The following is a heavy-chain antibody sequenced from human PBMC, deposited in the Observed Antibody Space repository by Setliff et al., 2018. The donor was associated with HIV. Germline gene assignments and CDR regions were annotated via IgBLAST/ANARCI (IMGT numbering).Heavy chain of an antibody. CDR3: ARHDCGGDCSINWFDP. CDR2: FHHSGTT. J-gene: IGHJ5*02. Sequence: PSETLSLTCSVSGYSINTAYYWGWIRQSPGKGLEWIGGFHHSGTTYYNPSLKSRVTLSLDTSKNQFSLELTSVTAADTAVYYCARHDCGGDCSINWFDPWGQGTLVTVSS. CDR1: GYSINTAYY. D-gene: IGHD2-21*02. V-gene: IGHV4-38-2*01.